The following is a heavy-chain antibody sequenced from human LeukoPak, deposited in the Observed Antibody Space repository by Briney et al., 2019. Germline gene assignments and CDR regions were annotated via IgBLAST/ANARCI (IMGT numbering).Heavy chain of an antibody. CDR1: GFTFSSYG. Sequence: GGSPRLSCAASGFTFSSYGMHWVRQAPGKGLEWVAVISYDGSNKYYADSVKGRFTISRDNSKNTLYLQMNSLRAEDTAVYYCARDFRDNSNRFDYWGQGTLVTVSS. CDR2: ISYDGSNK. J-gene: IGHJ4*02. CDR3: ARDFRDNSNRFDY. D-gene: IGHD4-11*01. V-gene: IGHV3-30*03.